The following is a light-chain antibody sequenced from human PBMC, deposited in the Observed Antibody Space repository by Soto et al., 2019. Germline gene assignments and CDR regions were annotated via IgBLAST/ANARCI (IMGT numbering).Light chain of an antibody. CDR1: QGVSNY. Sequence: EIVLTQSPATLSLSPGERATLSCRASQGVSNYLAWYQQKPGQAPRLLIYDASNRATGIPARFSGSGSGTDFTLTISSLEPEDFAVYYCQLRSNWFCTFGQGTRLEIK. CDR2: DAS. J-gene: IGKJ5*01. V-gene: IGKV3-11*01. CDR3: QLRSNWFCT.